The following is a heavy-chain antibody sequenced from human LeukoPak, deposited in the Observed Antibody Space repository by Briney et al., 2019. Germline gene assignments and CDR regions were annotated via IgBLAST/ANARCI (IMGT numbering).Heavy chain of an antibody. CDR2: IYYSGST. CDR3: ARVAFSGSYTFDY. Sequence: SETLSLTCTVSGGSISSYYWSWIRQPPGKGLEWIGYIYYSGSTNYNPSLKSRVTISVDTSKNQFSLKLSSVTAADTAVYYCARVAFSGSYTFDYWGQRTLVTVSS. V-gene: IGHV4-59*01. D-gene: IGHD1-26*01. CDR1: GGSISSYY. J-gene: IGHJ4*02.